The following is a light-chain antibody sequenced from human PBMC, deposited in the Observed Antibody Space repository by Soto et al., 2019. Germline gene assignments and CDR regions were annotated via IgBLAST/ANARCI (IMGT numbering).Light chain of an antibody. J-gene: IGLJ1*01. CDR2: EVN. Sequence: QSALTQPASVSGSPGQSVTISCTGPRSDIGDSNFISWYQHSPGKAPRLLIYEVNNRPSGVSKRFSGSKAGNTASLTISGLLDDDEADYFCASFRSATLLVFGPGTKVTV. CDR1: RSDIGDSNF. V-gene: IGLV2-14*01. CDR3: ASFRSATLLV.